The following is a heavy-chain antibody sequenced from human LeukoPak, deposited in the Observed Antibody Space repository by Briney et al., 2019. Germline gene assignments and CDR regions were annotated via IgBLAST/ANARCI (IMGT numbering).Heavy chain of an antibody. Sequence: SETLSLTCAVYGGSFSGYYWSWIRQPPGKGLEWIGEINHSASTNYNPSLKSRVTISVDTSKNQFSLKLSSVTAADTAVYYRARAVYSGSYYYYYYMDVWGKGTTVTVSS. CDR1: GGSFSGYY. D-gene: IGHD1-26*01. J-gene: IGHJ6*03. CDR3: ARAVYSGSYYYYYYMDV. CDR2: INHSAST. V-gene: IGHV4-34*01.